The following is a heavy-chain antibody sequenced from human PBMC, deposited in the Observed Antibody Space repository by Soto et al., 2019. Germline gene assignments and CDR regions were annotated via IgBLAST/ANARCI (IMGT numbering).Heavy chain of an antibody. J-gene: IGHJ4*02. CDR2: FDPDEGET. D-gene: IGHD3-9*01. CDR3: AIDKPEGKYFDIVTV. Sequence: QVQLVQSGAEVKNPGASVKVSCKVSGYTLTELSMHWVRQAPGKGLEWMGGFDPDEGETVYTQKFRGRGTMTEDTSTDTAYMELSSLRSEDTAVYYCAIDKPEGKYFDIVTVWGQGALVTVSS. CDR1: GYTLTELS. V-gene: IGHV1-24*01.